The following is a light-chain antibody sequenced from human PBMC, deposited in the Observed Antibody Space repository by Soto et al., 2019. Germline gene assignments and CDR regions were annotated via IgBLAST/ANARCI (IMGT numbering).Light chain of an antibody. CDR2: GAS. CDR3: QQYGSSPQT. J-gene: IGKJ1*01. V-gene: IGKV3-20*01. Sequence: VMTQSPATLSVSPGERATLSCRASQSVGNDLAWYQQKVGQAPRLLIYGASSGATGIPDRLSGGGSGTDFTLTISRLEPEDFAVYYCQQYGSSPQTCGQGTKVDIK. CDR1: QSVGND.